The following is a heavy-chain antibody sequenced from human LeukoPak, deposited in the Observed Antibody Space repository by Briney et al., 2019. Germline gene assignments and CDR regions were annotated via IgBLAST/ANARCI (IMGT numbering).Heavy chain of an antibody. CDR3: AKDPKGLMITFGGVIVGLRDY. D-gene: IGHD3-16*02. Sequence: ETGGSLRLSCAASGFTFSSYAMSWVRQAPGKGLEWVSAISGSGGSTYYADSVKGRFTISRDNSKNTLYLQMNSLRAEDTAVYYCAKDPKGLMITFGGVIVGLRDYWGQGTLVTVSS. CDR1: GFTFSSYA. CDR2: ISGSGGST. J-gene: IGHJ4*02. V-gene: IGHV3-23*01.